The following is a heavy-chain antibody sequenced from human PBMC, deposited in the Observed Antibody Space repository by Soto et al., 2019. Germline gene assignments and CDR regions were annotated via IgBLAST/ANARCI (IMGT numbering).Heavy chain of an antibody. CDR3: ARDLWGYCGTDCYPLDV. CDR1: GGSISGYY. D-gene: IGHD2-21*02. J-gene: IGHJ6*02. CDR2: MYNTGST. V-gene: IGHV4-59*01. Sequence: PLGTLSLTCTVSGGSISGYYWSWIRQPPGKGLEWIGYMYNTGSTVYNPSFKSRVTISVDTSKNQFSLKLNSVTAADTAVYYCARDLWGYCGTDCYPLDVWGQGTTVT.